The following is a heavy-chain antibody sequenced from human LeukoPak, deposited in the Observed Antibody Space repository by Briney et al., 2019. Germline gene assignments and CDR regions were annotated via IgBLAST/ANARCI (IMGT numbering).Heavy chain of an antibody. D-gene: IGHD3-3*01. V-gene: IGHV4-34*01. CDR3: AKHLRRRFFSKTLGFDP. J-gene: IGHJ5*02. CDR2: INHSGST. CDR1: GGSFSGDY. Sequence: SETLSLTCAVYGGSFSGDYWSWIRQPPGKGLEWVGEINHSGSTNYNPSLKSRVSISLDSSKNQFSLKLSSVTAADTAVYYCAKHLRRRFFSKTLGFDPWGQGTLVTVSS.